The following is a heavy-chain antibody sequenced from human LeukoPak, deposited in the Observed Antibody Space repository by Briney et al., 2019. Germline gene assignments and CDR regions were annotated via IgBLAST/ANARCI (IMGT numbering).Heavy chain of an antibody. V-gene: IGHV3-30*18. CDR2: ISYNESNT. D-gene: IGHD5-18*01. CDR1: GFTFINYV. Sequence: GGSLRLSCAASGFTFINYVRHWVRQAPGKGLEWVAVISYNESNTYYAYFVKGGFTTARDNTKNTLYLQMSSLRVGDRAVYYCAKGTASAVDTADYFDYWGQGSLVTVSS. J-gene: IGHJ4*02. CDR3: AKGTASAVDTADYFDY.